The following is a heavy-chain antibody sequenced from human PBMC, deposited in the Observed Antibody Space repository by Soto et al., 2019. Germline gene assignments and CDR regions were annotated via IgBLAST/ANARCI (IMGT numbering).Heavy chain of an antibody. CDR2: IYHSGTT. CDR1: GGSISSSNW. D-gene: IGHD2-15*01. J-gene: IGHJ4*02. V-gene: IGHV4-4*02. CDR3: ARDGSGHPYYSDN. Sequence: QVQLQESGPGLVKPSGTLSLTCAVSGGSISSSNWWTWVRQPPGKGLEWIGEIYHSGTTNYNPSLKSRVTMSVDKSKNQFSLKVTSVPAADTAVYYCARDGSGHPYYSDNWGQGTLVTVSS.